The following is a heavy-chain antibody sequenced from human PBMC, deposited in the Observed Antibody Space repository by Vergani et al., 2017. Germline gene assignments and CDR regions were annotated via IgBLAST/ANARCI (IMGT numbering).Heavy chain of an antibody. V-gene: IGHV4-34*01. CDR3: ARVNTETHGHLYYYYYMDV. J-gene: IGHJ6*03. D-gene: IGHD4-11*01. CDR2: IDHTGRP. CDR1: GGSFTSYH. Sequence: QVQLQQWGGGLLKPSETLSLTCVVNGGSFTSYHWTWIRQSPGEGLEWVGDIDHTGRPDDNPSCKSRLTRSVDKSRNQFSLPLNSVTATDTAIYFRARVNTETHGHLYYYYYMDVWGQGTAGTVS.